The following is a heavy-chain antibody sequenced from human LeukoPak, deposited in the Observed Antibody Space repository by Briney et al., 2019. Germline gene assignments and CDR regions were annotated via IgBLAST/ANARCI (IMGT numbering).Heavy chain of an antibody. CDR3: AREDIVVVPAAIESQAFDI. J-gene: IGHJ3*02. D-gene: IGHD2-2*01. CDR1: GYTFTGYY. V-gene: IGHV1-2*02. CDR2: INPNSGER. Sequence: ASVKVSCKASGYTFTGYYMHWVRQAPGQGLEWMGWINPNSGERNYAQKFQGRVTMTRDTSTSTAYMELRSLSSDDTAVYYCAREDIVVVPAAIESQAFDIWGQGTMVTVSS.